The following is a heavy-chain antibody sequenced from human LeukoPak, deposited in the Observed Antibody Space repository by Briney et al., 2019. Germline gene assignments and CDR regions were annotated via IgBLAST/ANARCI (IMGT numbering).Heavy chain of an antibody. V-gene: IGHV4-59*01. D-gene: IGHD3-22*01. Sequence: PSETLSLTCTVSGGSNSSDYWSWIWQPPGKGLEWIGYIYYSGSTNYNPSLKSRVTISVDTSKNQFSLKLSSVTAADTAVYYCARDGRDYYDSRGNYYFDYWGQGTLVTVSS. CDR3: ARDGRDYYDSRGNYYFDY. CDR2: IYYSGST. CDR1: GGSNSSDY. J-gene: IGHJ4*02.